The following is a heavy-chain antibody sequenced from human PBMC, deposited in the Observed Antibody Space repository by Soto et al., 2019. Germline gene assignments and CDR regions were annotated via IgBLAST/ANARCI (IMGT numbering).Heavy chain of an antibody. V-gene: IGHV2-5*02. D-gene: IGHD3-3*01. CDR2: IYWDDDK. CDR1: GFSLTTSGVG. Sequence: QITLNESGPTVVKPTETLTLTCTFSGFSLTTSGVGVGWVRQSPGKAPEWLAFIYWDDDKRYSTSLKSRLTITKDTSKTQVVLTMAIVDPADTATYYCAHRVLRAVFGLVTTTAIYFDFWGQGTPVVVSS. CDR3: AHRVLRAVFGLVTTTAIYFDF. J-gene: IGHJ4*02.